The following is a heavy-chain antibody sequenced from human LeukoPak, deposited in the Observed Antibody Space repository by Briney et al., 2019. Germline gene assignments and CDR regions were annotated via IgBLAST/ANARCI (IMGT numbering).Heavy chain of an antibody. V-gene: IGHV4-38-2*02. CDR1: GYSISSGYY. J-gene: IGHJ4*02. Sequence: SETLSVTCTVSGYSISSGYYWGWIRQPPGKGLEWIGSIYHRGSTYYNPSLKSRVTISVDTSKNQFSLKLSSVTAADTAVYYCARGEWELLGYFDYWGQGTLVTVSS. CDR2: IYHRGST. D-gene: IGHD1-26*01. CDR3: ARGEWELLGYFDY.